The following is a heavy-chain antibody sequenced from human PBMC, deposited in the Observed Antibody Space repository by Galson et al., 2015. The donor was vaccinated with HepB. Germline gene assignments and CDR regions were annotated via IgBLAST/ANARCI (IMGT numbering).Heavy chain of an antibody. D-gene: IGHD4-11*01. V-gene: IGHV1-2*02. J-gene: IGHJ6*02. CDR1: GYTFTGYY. CDR2: INPNSGGS. Sequence: SVKVSCKASGYTFTGYYMHWVRQAPGQGLEWMGWINPNSGGSNYAQKFQGRVTMTRDTSISTAYMELSRLRSEDTAVYYCARGPYSNIKNYYYYYGMDVWGQGTTVTVSS. CDR3: ARGPYSNIKNYYYYYGMDV.